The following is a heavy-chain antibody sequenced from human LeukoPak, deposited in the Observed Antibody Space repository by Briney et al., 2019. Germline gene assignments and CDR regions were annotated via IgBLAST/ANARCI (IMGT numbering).Heavy chain of an antibody. CDR3: AKLPHYDFWSGDPSYEMDV. CDR2: ITGGGAAT. V-gene: IGHV3-23*01. J-gene: IGHJ6*02. Sequence: GGSLRLSCAASGFTFSTYAMSWVRQAPGKGLEWVSAITGGGAATSYADSVKGRFTISRVNSKNIVYLQMNGLRAEDTAVYYCAKLPHYDFWSGDPSYEMDVWGQGTTVTVSS. D-gene: IGHD3-3*01. CDR1: GFTFSTYA.